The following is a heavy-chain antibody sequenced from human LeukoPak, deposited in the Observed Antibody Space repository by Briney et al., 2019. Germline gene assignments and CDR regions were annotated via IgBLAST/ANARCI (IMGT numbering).Heavy chain of an antibody. CDR3: AKDSKVDRGVYYDFWSGYYDNWFDP. V-gene: IGHV3-33*06. CDR1: GFTFSSYG. CDR2: IWYDGSNK. D-gene: IGHD3-3*01. Sequence: GGSLRLSCAASGFTFSSYGMHWVRQAPGKGLEWVAVIWYDGSNKYYADSVKGRFTISRDNSKNTLYLQMNSLRAEDTAVYYCAKDSKVDRGVYYDFWSGYYDNWFDPWGQGTLVTVSS. J-gene: IGHJ5*02.